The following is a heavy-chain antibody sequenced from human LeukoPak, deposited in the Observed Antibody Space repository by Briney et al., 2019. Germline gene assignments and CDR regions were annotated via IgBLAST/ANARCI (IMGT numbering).Heavy chain of an antibody. D-gene: IGHD3-22*01. CDR2: ISGSGGST. J-gene: IGHJ4*02. CDR1: GFTFSSYG. V-gene: IGHV3-23*01. Sequence: GGSLRLSCAASGFTFSSYGMSWVRQAPGKGLEWVSAISGSGGSTYYADSVKGRFTISRDSSKNTLYLQMSSLRVEDTAVYYCAKEGLRVMMVVVTNFDYWGQGTLVTVSS. CDR3: AKEGLRVMMVVVTNFDY.